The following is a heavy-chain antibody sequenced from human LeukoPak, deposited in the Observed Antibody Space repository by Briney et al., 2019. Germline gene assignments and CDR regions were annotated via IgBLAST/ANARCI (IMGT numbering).Heavy chain of an antibody. CDR2: ISSSGSTI. Sequence: GGSLRLSCSASGFTFSSYEMNWVRQAPGKGLEWVSYISSSGSTIYYADSVKRRFTISRDNAKNSLYLQMNSLRAEDTAVYYCAELGITMIGGVWGKGTTVTISS. D-gene: IGHD3-10*02. CDR1: GFTFSSYE. J-gene: IGHJ6*04. V-gene: IGHV3-48*03. CDR3: AELGITMIGGV.